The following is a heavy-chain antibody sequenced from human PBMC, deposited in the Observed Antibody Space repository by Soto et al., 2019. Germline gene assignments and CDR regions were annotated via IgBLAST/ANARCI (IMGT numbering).Heavy chain of an antibody. J-gene: IGHJ4*02. CDR2: IDTSDSYT. D-gene: IGHD1-1*01. Sequence: EVQLVQSGAEVKKPGDSLTISCKGSGYKFIGYWISWVRQVPGKGLEWVGRIDTSDSYTSYSLCFQGHVTVSVDKSMRAACLQSRSLEASYSAKDYCVGHGNGTPYYFDFWGRGTLVPVSS. CDR1: GYKFIGYW. CDR3: VGHGNGTPYYFDF. V-gene: IGHV5-10-1*03.